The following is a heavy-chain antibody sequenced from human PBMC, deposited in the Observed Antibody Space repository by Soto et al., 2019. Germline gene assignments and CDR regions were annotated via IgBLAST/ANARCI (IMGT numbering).Heavy chain of an antibody. CDR3: ARGDIVVVVAQDYYYYGMDV. CDR1: GYTFTGYY. D-gene: IGHD2-15*01. CDR2: INPNSGGT. V-gene: IGHV1-2*04. J-gene: IGHJ6*02. Sequence: ASVKVSCKASGYTFTGYYMHWVRQAPGQGLEWMGWINPNSGGTNYAQKFQGWVTMTRDTSISTAYMELSRLRSDDTAVYYCARGDIVVVVAQDYYYYGMDVWGQGTTVTVSS.